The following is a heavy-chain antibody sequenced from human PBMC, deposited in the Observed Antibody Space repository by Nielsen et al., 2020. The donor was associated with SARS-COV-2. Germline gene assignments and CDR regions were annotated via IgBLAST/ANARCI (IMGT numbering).Heavy chain of an antibody. CDR2: ISWNSVSI. V-gene: IGHV3-9*01. D-gene: IGHD3-3*01. J-gene: IGHJ4*02. CDR1: GFTFDDYP. Sequence: SLKISCAVSGFTFDDYPMHWVRQAPGKGLEWVSGISWNSVSIGYAESVKGRFTISRDNAKNSLYLQMNSLRAEDTAVYFCVGRGEFWSGYPDYWGQGTRVTVSS. CDR3: VGRGEFWSGYPDY.